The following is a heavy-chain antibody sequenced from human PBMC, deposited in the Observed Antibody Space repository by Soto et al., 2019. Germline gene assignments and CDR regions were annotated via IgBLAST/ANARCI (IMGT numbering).Heavy chain of an antibody. D-gene: IGHD5-12*01. J-gene: IGHJ6*02. V-gene: IGHV3-9*01. CDR2: ISWNSGTI. CDR3: ARDRGYSGYDSPRFYYGMDV. Sequence: PGGSLRLSCAASGFSFDDYAMHWVRQAPGKGLEWVSGISWNSGTIGYADSVKGRFTISRDNSKNTLYLQMNSLRAEDTAVYSCARDRGYSGYDSPRFYYGMDVWGQGTTVTVSS. CDR1: GFSFDDYA.